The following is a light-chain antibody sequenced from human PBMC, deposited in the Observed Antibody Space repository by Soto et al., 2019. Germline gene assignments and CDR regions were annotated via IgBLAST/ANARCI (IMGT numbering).Light chain of an antibody. CDR3: QQYSTYPWT. V-gene: IGKV1-5*01. J-gene: IGKJ1*01. CDR2: DAS. Sequence: DIQMTQSPSTLSSSVGDRFTITCGASQSISIRLAWYQQKPGKAPKVLIFDASSLESGVPSRFSGSGSATEFTLTISSLQPDDFATYYCQQYSTYPWTFGQGTKVDI. CDR1: QSISIR.